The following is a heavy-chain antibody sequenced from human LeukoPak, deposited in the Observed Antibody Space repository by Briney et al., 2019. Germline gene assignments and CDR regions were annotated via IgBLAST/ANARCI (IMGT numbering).Heavy chain of an antibody. D-gene: IGHD5-12*01. CDR2: ISPYNDDT. J-gene: IGHJ4*02. CDR1: GYTFSSSG. Sequence: ASVKVSCKASGYTFSSSGISWVRQAPGQGLEWMGWISPYNDDTRYEQTLQGRVTMTTDTSTSTVHMELRSLRSDDTAVYYCARSGSGYNPIDFWGQGTRVTVSS. V-gene: IGHV1-18*01. CDR3: ARSGSGYNPIDF.